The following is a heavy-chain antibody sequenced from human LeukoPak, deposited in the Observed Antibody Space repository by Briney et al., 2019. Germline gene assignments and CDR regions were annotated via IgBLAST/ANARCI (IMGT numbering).Heavy chain of an antibody. V-gene: IGHV3-30*03. J-gene: IGHJ4*02. CDR2: ISYDGSNK. Sequence: GRSLRLSCAACGFTFSSYGMPWVRQAPGKGLEWVAVISYDGSNKYYADSVKGRFTISRGNSKNTLYLQMNSLRAEDTAVYYCARDSVRGQDYWGQGTLVTVSS. CDR1: GFTFSSYG. CDR3: ARDSVRGQDY. D-gene: IGHD3-16*01.